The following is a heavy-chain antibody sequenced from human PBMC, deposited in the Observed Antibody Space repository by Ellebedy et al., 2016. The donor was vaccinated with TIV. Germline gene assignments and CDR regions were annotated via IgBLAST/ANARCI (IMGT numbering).Heavy chain of an antibody. D-gene: IGHD1-7*01. CDR1: GYTFTSYA. J-gene: IGHJ6*02. CDR3: ARDGNYLHDYYHGMDV. CDR2: INTKTGIP. Sequence: AASVKVSCKASGYTFTSYAMNWVRQAPGQGLEWMGWINTKTGIPTYVQGFTGRFVFSLGTSVSTTYLQISSLKAEDTAVYYWARDGNYLHDYYHGMDVWGQGTTVTVAS. V-gene: IGHV7-4-1*02.